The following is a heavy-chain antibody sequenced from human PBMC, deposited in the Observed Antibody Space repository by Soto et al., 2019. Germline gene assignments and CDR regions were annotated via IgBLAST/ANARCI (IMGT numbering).Heavy chain of an antibody. D-gene: IGHD2-8*02. V-gene: IGHV3-21*01. J-gene: IGHJ6*02. CDR3: AREGEAIRLVRAGYYYGMDV. CDR2: ISSSSSYI. Sequence: GGSLRLSCAASGFTFSSYSMNWVRQAPGKGLEWVSSISSSSSYIYYADSVRGRFTISRDNAKNSLYLQMNSLRAEDTAVYYCAREGEAIRLVRAGYYYGMDVWGQGTTVTVSS. CDR1: GFTFSSYS.